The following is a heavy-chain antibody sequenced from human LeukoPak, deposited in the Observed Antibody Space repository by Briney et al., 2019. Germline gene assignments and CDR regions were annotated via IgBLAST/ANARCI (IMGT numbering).Heavy chain of an antibody. CDR1: GVSITTYY. CDR3: AKHTRMWGYFDS. J-gene: IGHJ4*02. V-gene: IGHV4-4*07. D-gene: IGHD1-26*01. Sequence: SGTLSLTCSVSGVSITTYYWSWFRQTAGKGPDWIGRLYASGPTNYNPSLKSRVTMSVDTSKNQLSLNVRSVTVADTAVYFCAKHTRMWGYFDSWGQGTLVAVSS. CDR2: LYASGPT.